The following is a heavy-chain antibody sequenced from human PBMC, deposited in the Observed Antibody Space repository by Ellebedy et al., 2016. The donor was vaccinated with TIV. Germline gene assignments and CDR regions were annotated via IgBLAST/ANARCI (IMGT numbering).Heavy chain of an antibody. CDR2: ISSSSSYI. D-gene: IGHD6-13*01. CDR3: ASAAGTTSYFDY. Sequence: GESLKISXAASGFTFSSYSMNWVRQAPGKGLEWVSSISSSSSYIYYADSVKGRFTISRDNAKNSLYLQMNSLRAEDTAVYYCASAAGTTSYFDYWGQGTLVTVSS. J-gene: IGHJ4*02. V-gene: IGHV3-21*01. CDR1: GFTFSSYS.